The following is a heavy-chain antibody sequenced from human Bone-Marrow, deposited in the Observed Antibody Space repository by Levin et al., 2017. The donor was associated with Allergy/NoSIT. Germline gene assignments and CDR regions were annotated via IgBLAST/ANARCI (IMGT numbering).Heavy chain of an antibody. J-gene: IGHJ5*02. CDR1: GFTFTSSA. D-gene: IGHD3-10*01. V-gene: IGHV1-58*02. Sequence: GASVKVSCKASGFTFTSSAMQWVRQARGQRLEWIGWIVVGSGNTNYAQKFQERVTITRDMSTSTAYMELSSLRSEDTAVYYCAAKLAGATGDWFDPWGQGTLVTVSS. CDR2: IVVGSGNT. CDR3: AAKLAGATGDWFDP.